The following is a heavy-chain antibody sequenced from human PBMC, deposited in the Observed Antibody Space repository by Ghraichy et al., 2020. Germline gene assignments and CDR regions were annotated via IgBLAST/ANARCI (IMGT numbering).Heavy chain of an antibody. J-gene: IGHJ6*02. CDR3: ARGAGSASWELYGMDV. CDR1: GFTVSSYS. CDR2: ISNSVTTI. V-gene: IGHV3-48*01. Sequence: GGSLRLSCAASGFTVSSYSMNWVLQAPGKALEWVSYISNSVTTIFYPDSVRGRFTISRDNAKNSLYLQMNNLRAEDTAVYYCARGAGSASWELYGMDVWGQGTTVTVSS. D-gene: IGHD2-2*01.